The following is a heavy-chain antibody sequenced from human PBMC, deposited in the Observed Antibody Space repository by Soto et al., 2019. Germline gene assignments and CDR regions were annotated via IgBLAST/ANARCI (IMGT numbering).Heavy chain of an antibody. CDR3: ARGNPGKGGRNWFDP. J-gene: IGHJ5*02. CDR1: GGSISSGDYY. Sequence: SETLSLTCTVSGGSISSGDYYWSWIRQPPGKGLEWIGYIYYSGSTYYNPSLKSRVTISVDTSKNQFSLKLSSVTAADTAVYYCARGNPGKGGRNWFDPWGQGTLVTVSS. D-gene: IGHD1-1*01. CDR2: IYYSGST. V-gene: IGHV4-30-4*01.